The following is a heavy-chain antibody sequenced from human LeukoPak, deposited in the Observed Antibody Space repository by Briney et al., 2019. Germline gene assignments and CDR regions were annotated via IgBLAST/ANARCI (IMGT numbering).Heavy chain of an antibody. CDR3: ASAAVAGTLDY. CDR1: GGTFSSYA. Sequence: ASVKVSCKASGGTFSSYAISWVRQTPGQGLEWMGGIIPIFGTANYAQKFQGRVTITADESTSTAYMELSSLRSEDTAVYYCASAAVAGTLDYWGQGTLVTVSS. J-gene: IGHJ4*02. V-gene: IGHV1-69*13. D-gene: IGHD6-19*01. CDR2: IIPIFGTA.